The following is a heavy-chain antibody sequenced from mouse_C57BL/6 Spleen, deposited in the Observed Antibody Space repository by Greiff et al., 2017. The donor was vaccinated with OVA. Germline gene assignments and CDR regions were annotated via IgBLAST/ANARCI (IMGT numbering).Heavy chain of an antibody. CDR3: ARSSPDYSNSAWFAY. CDR1: GYTFTDYN. V-gene: IGHV1-18*01. D-gene: IGHD2-5*01. J-gene: IGHJ3*01. Sequence: EVQLQQSGPELVKPGASVKIPCKASGYTFTDYNMDWVKQSHGKSLEWIGDINPNNGGTIYNQKFKGKATLTVDKSSSTAYMELRSLTSEDTAVYYCARSSPDYSNSAWFAYWGQGTLVTVSA. CDR2: INPNNGGT.